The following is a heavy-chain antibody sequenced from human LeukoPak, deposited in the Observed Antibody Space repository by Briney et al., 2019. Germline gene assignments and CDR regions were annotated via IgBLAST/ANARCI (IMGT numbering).Heavy chain of an antibody. Sequence: SVKVSCKASGGTFSSYAISWVRQAPGQGLEWMGGIIPIFGTANYAQKFQGRVTITADESTSTAYMELSSLRSEDTAVYYCARRYCSSTSCYRREWFDPWGQGTLVTVSS. CDR3: ARRYCSSTSCYRREWFDP. J-gene: IGHJ5*02. CDR1: GGTFSSYA. CDR2: IIPIFGTA. D-gene: IGHD2-2*01. V-gene: IGHV1-69*13.